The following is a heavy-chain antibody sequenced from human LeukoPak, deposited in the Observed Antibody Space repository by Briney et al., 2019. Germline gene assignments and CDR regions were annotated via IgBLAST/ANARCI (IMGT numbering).Heavy chain of an antibody. V-gene: IGHV4-61*01. J-gene: IGHJ6*03. CDR2: IYYSGST. D-gene: IGHD6-13*01. CDR3: ARRRIYSSSSGHSTYYYYYMDV. CDR1: GGSISSSYY. Sequence: SETLSLTCAVSGGSISSSYYWSWIRQPPGKGLEWIGYIYYSGSTNYNPSLKSRVTISVDTSKNQFSLKLSSVTAADTAVYYCARRRIYSSSSGHSTYYYYYMDVWGKGTTVTISS.